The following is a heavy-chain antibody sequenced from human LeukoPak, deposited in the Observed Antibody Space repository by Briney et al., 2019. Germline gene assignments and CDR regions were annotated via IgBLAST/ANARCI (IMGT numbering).Heavy chain of an antibody. Sequence: QPGRSLSLSWAASGFTLINYGMHWVRQAPGKGLEWVAVISYDGSNKYYADSVKGRFTISRDNSKNTLYLQMNSLRAEDTAVYYCAKNGSWSYFHYWGQGTLVTVSS. CDR2: ISYDGSNK. CDR3: AKNGSWSYFHY. CDR1: GFTLINYG. D-gene: IGHD3-10*01. V-gene: IGHV3-30*18. J-gene: IGHJ4*02.